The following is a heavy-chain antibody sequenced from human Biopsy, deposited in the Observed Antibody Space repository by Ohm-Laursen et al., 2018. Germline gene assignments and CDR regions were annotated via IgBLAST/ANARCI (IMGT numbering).Heavy chain of an antibody. CDR3: ARDRGYYSDRTVPGYFDL. J-gene: IGHJ2*01. D-gene: IGHD3-22*01. Sequence: SETLSLTCTVSGGSFTGHYWSWIRQPPGKGLEWIGHISYTGYTSYNASLKSRVTISVDTSRNHFSLRLSSLTAADTAVYYCARDRGYYSDRTVPGYFDLWGRGTLVTVSS. CDR1: GGSFTGHY. V-gene: IGHV4-59*11. CDR2: ISYTGYT.